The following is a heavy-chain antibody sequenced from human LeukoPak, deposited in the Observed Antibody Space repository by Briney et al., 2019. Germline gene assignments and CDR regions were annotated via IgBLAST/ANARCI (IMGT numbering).Heavy chain of an antibody. V-gene: IGHV3-33*01. CDR1: GFNFSSYG. CDR3: ARDHNYAFDN. CDR2: LWFAGSKT. Sequence: GGSLRLSCAASGFNFSSYGMHWVRQAPGKGLECVAVLWFAGSKTFYADSVKGRFTVSRDNSKNTVHLQMSSLRAEDTAVYYCARDHNYAFDNWGQGTLVSVAS. D-gene: IGHD1-1*01. J-gene: IGHJ4*02.